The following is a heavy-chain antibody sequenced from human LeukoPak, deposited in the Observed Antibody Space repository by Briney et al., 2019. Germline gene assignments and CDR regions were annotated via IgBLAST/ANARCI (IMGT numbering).Heavy chain of an antibody. Sequence: GGSLRLSCAASGFTFSDYYMSWIRQAPGKGLEWVSYMTGSGSTIYYADSVKGRFTISRDNAKNSLYLQMNSLRAEDTAVYYCAREDIAAAGTGAFDIWGQGTMVTVSS. CDR2: MTGSGSTI. D-gene: IGHD6-13*01. J-gene: IGHJ3*02. CDR3: AREDIAAAGTGAFDI. V-gene: IGHV3-11*04. CDR1: GFTFSDYY.